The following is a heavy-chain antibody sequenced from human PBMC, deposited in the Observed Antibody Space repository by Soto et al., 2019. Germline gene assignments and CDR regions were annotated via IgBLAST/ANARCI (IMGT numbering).Heavy chain of an antibody. CDR3: AREGGESSDGLYYFDS. V-gene: IGHV4-30-4*01. J-gene: IGHJ4*02. CDR1: GGSTSSDNY. Sequence: PSETLSLTCTVAGGSTSSDNYWSWIRQPPGKGLEWIRHIYCSGNTDYNPSLKSRLAMSIDTSKNQFSLKLCSVTAADTAVYFCAREGGESSDGLYYFDSWGQGSLVAVSS. CDR2: IYCSGNT. D-gene: IGHD3-16*01.